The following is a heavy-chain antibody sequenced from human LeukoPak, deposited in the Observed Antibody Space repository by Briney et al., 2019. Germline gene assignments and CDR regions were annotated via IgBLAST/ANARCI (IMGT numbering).Heavy chain of an antibody. CDR1: GGSISSYD. D-gene: IGHD6-13*01. J-gene: IGHJ2*01. CDR3: ARVSSSWYQDWYFDL. V-gene: IGHV4-4*07. CDR2: TYTSGGT. Sequence: SETLSLTRTVSGGSISSYDWSWIRQPAGKGLEWIGRTYTSGGTNYNPSLKSRVTMSVDMSKNQFSLKLSSMIAADTAVYYCARVSSSWYQDWYFDLWGRGTLVTVPS.